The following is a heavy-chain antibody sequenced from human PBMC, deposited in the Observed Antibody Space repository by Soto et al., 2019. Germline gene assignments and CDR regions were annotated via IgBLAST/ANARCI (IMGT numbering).Heavy chain of an antibody. D-gene: IGHD2-15*01. CDR2: ISGSGGST. V-gene: IGHV3-23*01. CDR1: GFTFSLYA. CDR3: AKSVGGTNYYYGMDV. J-gene: IGHJ6*02. Sequence: EVQLLESGGGLVQPGGSLRLSCAASGFTFSLYAMSWVRQAPGKGLEWVSVISGSGGSTYYADSVKGRFTVSRDNSKNTLYLQMNSLGVEYTAVYYCAKSVGGTNYYYGMDVWGRGTTVTVSS.